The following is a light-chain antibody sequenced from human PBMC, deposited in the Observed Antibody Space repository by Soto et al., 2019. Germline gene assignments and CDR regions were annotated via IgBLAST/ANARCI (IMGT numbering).Light chain of an antibody. CDR3: QYYDSSLSGYV. Sequence: QSLLTHPPSVSGAPGQRVTISCTGSSSNIGAGYDVHWYQQRPGTAPKLLIYGNSNRPSGVPDRFSCSKSGTPASLAIPGLQAEDEADYYCQYYDSSLSGYVFGTGNKVTVL. V-gene: IGLV1-40*01. CDR2: GNS. J-gene: IGLJ1*01. CDR1: SSNIGAGYD.